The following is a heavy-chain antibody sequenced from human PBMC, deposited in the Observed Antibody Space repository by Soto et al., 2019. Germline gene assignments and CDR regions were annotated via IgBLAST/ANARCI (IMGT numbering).Heavy chain of an antibody. J-gene: IGHJ3*02. CDR1: GSICSSYD. D-gene: IGHD1-1*01. CDR2: ILVGGSP. CDR3: AKATATSGGAFEI. Sequence: EVQMLESGGGLAQPGGSLRLSCAVSGSICSSYDMSWVRQAPGKGLEWVSTILVGGSPHYEDSVKGRFTISRDTSKNTVYLQMNSLTAGDTAVYYCAKATATSGGAFEIYGQGAMVTVSS. V-gene: IGHV3-23*01.